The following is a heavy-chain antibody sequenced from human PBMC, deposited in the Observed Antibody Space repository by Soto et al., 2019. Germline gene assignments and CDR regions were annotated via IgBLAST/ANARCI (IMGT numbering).Heavy chain of an antibody. CDR2: IFYSGNT. D-gene: IGHD1-26*01. CDR3: ARHYSGSYYSHWFDP. V-gene: IGHV4-61*01. CDR1: SDSVSSGSYY. Sequence: SETLSLTCSVSSDSVSSGSYYWSWVRQPPGKGLEWIGYIFYSGNTNYNPSLQSRVTISVDTSKNQFSLKLRSVTAADTAMYYCARHYSGSYYSHWFDPWGQGTRVTVSS. J-gene: IGHJ5*02.